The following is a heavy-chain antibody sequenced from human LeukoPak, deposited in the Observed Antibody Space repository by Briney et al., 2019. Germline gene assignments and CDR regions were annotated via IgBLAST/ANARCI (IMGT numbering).Heavy chain of an antibody. CDR3: AKGQQWLARGVAY. CDR1: GFIFSSFA. CDR2: IDGDGGNT. D-gene: IGHD6-19*01. V-gene: IGHV3-23*01. J-gene: IGHJ4*02. Sequence: GGSLRLSCAVSGFIFSSFAMSWVRQAPGKGLEWVSGIDGDGGNTWNADSVKGRFTISRDNSKNTLYLQMNSLRAEDTAVYYCAKGQQWLARGVAYWGQGTLVTVSS.